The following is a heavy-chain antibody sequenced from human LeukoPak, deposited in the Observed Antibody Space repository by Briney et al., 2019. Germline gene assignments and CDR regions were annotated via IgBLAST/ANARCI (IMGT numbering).Heavy chain of an antibody. D-gene: IGHD6-19*01. CDR2: INHSGST. CDR3: ASKSSGWYVGKYFDY. V-gene: IGHV4-34*01. J-gene: IGHJ4*02. Sequence: PSETLSLTCAVYGGSFSGYYWSWIRQPPGKGLEWIGEINHSGSTNYNPSLKSRVTILVDTSKNQFSLKLSSVTAADTAVYYCASKSSGWYVGKYFDYWGQGTLVTVSS. CDR1: GGSFSGYY.